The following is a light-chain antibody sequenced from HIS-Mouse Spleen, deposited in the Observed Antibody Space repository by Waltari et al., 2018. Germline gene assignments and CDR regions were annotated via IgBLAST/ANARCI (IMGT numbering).Light chain of an antibody. CDR1: SSAVGGYNY. V-gene: IGLV2-11*01. CDR2: VVS. CDR3: CSYAGSYAYV. Sequence: QSALTQPRSVSGSPGQSVTISCTRTSSAVGGYNYVSWYQQHPGKAPKLMIYVVSKRPTGVPYRFSCSKSGITASLTISGLQAEDEADYYCCSYAGSYAYVFGTGTKVTVL. J-gene: IGLJ1*01.